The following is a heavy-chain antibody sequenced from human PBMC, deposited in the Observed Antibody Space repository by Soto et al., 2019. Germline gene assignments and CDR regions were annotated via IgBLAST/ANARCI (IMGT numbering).Heavy chain of an antibody. V-gene: IGHV3-21*01. CDR1: GFTFSNAC. Sequence: PGGSLRLSCAASGFTFSNACINWVRQAPGKGLGWVSSISSSSSYIYYADSVKGRFTISRDNAKNSLYLQMNSLRAEDTAVYYCARDRWSGSQSGSSFDYWGQGTLVTVSS. CDR3: ARDRWSGSQSGSSFDY. J-gene: IGHJ4*02. CDR2: ISSSSSYI. D-gene: IGHD2-15*01.